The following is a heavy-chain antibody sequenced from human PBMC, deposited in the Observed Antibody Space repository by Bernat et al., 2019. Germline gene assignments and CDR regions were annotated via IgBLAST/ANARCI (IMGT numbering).Heavy chain of an antibody. Sequence: EVQLVESGGGLVKPGGSLRLSCAASGFTFSSYSLNWVRQAPGKGLEWVSSISSSSSYKYYADSVKGRFTISRDNAKNSLYLQMNSLRAEDTAVYYCARGVYCSSTSCYVPIDYWGQGTLVTVSS. CDR3: ARGVYCSSTSCYVPIDY. J-gene: IGHJ4*02. V-gene: IGHV3-21*01. CDR1: GFTFSSYS. CDR2: ISSSSSYK. D-gene: IGHD2-2*01.